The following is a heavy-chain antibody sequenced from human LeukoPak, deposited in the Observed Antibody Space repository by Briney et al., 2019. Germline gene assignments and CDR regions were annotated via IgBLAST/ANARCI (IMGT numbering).Heavy chain of an antibody. V-gene: IGHV4-39*07. D-gene: IGHD1-1*01. Sequence: PSETLSLTCTVSGGSISSSSYYWGWIRQPPGKGLEWIGSIYYSGSTNYNPSLKSRVTISVDTSKNQFSLKLSSVTAADTAVYYCVKLNWNDAVFDIWGQGTMVTVSS. CDR2: IYYSGST. CDR3: VKLNWNDAVFDI. J-gene: IGHJ3*02. CDR1: GGSISSSSYY.